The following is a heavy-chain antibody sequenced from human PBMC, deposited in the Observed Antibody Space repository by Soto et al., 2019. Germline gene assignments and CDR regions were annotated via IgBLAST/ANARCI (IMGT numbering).Heavy chain of an antibody. D-gene: IGHD3-16*01. CDR3: AHSLYDYVWGTNWFDP. CDR2: IYWDDDK. J-gene: IGHJ5*02. V-gene: IGHV2-5*02. CDR1: GFSLSTSGVG. Sequence: QITLKESGPTLVKPTQTLTLTCTFSGFSLSTSGVGVGWIRQPPGKALEWLALIYWDDDKRYSPSLKSRLTITKDNSNNQVVLTLTNMDPVDTATYYCAHSLYDYVWGTNWFDPWGQGTLVTVSS.